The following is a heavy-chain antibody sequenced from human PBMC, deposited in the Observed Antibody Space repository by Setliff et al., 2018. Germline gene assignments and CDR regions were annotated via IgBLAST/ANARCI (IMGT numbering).Heavy chain of an antibody. CDR1: GGTFSSYA. CDR2: IIPILGIA. Sequence: ASVKVSCKASGGTFSSYAISWVRQAPGQGLEWMGGIIPILGIANYAQKFQGRVTITADKSTSTAYMELNSLRAEDTAVYYCARGLTFSSGWYTVPMGFDYWGQGTLVTVSS. CDR3: ARGLTFSSGWYTVPMGFDY. V-gene: IGHV1-69*10. D-gene: IGHD6-19*01. J-gene: IGHJ4*02.